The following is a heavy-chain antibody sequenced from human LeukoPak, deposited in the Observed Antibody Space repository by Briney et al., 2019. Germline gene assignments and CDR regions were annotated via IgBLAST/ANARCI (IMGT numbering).Heavy chain of an antibody. CDR2: ISGNGGST. CDR1: GLTFNRDA. V-gene: IGHV3-23*01. Sequence: GSLRLSCAASGLTFNRDAMIWVRQAPRRGLEWVSTISGNGGSTYYADSVKGRFTISRDNSKNTLYLQMNSLRVEDTAIYYCASNWGWDYWGQGTLVTVSS. J-gene: IGHJ4*02. CDR3: ASNWGWDY. D-gene: IGHD7-27*01.